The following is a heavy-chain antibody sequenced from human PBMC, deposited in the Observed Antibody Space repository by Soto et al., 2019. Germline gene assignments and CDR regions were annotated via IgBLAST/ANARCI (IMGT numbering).Heavy chain of an antibody. V-gene: IGHV4-31*03. Sequence: SETLSLTCTVSGGSISSGGYYWSWIRQHPGKGLEWIGYIYYSGSTYYNPSLKSRVTISVDTSKNQFSLKLSLRSDDTAVYYCAREDSSGYPTEDWFYPWGQGTLVTVSS. CDR2: IYYSGST. CDR3: AREDSSGYPTEDWFYP. J-gene: IGHJ5*02. CDR1: GGSISSGGYY. D-gene: IGHD3-22*01.